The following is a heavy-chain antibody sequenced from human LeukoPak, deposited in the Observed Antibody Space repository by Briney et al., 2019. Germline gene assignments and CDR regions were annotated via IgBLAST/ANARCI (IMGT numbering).Heavy chain of an antibody. D-gene: IGHD5-12*01. CDR2: IYYSGST. J-gene: IGHJ4*02. CDR3: ARDLSYRGSGY. V-gene: IGHV4-39*07. Sequence: SETLSLTCTVSGGSISSSSYYWGWIRQPPGKGLEWIGSIYYSGSTYYNPSLKSRVTISVDTSKNQFSLKLSSVTAADTAMYYCARDLSYRGSGYWGQGTLVTVSS. CDR1: GGSISSSSYY.